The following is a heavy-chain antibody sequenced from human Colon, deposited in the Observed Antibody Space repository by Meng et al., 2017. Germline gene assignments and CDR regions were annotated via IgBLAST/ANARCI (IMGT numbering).Heavy chain of an antibody. CDR1: CGSIRTGDYY. CDR2: IYYSGST. D-gene: IGHD4-17*01. Sequence: QLQLQESGPRLVKPSQTLSLTCAVSCGSIRTGDYYWSLIRQPPGKGLEWIGYIYYSGSTYYNPSLKSRVTISVDTSKNQFSLKLSSVTAADTAVYYCARGPTTYFDYWGQGTLVTVSS. CDR3: ARGPTTYFDY. V-gene: IGHV4-30-4*01. J-gene: IGHJ4*02.